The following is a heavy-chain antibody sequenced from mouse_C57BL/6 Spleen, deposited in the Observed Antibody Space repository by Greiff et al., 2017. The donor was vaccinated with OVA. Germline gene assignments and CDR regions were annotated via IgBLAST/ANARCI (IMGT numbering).Heavy chain of an antibody. V-gene: IGHV1-26*01. CDR2: INPNNGGT. J-gene: IGHJ4*01. CDR1: GYTFTDYY. Sequence: EVQLQQSGPELVKPGASVKISCKASGYTFTDYYMNWVKKSHGKSLEWIGDINPNNGGTSYNQKFKGKATLTVDKSSSTAYMELRSLTSEDAAFYYCARAHYYGVRGYAMDYGGQVTSVTVSS. D-gene: IGHD1-2*01. CDR3: ARAHYYGVRGYAMDY.